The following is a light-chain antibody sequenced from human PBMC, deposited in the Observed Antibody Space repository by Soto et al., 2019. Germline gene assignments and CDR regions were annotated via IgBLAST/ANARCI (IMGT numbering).Light chain of an antibody. CDR3: QQSDDWPWT. CDR1: QSVGRT. Sequence: EILMTQSPATLSVSPGDRATLSCRASQSVGRTLAWYQQKPGQAPRLLIYAASTRATGFPARFRGSGSGTEFTLTISSLQSEDFAVYYCQQSDDWPWTFGQGTKVDIK. CDR2: AAS. J-gene: IGKJ1*01. V-gene: IGKV3-15*01.